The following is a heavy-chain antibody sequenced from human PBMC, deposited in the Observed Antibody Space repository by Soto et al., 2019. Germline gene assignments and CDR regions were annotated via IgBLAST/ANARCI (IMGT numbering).Heavy chain of an antibody. Sequence: GGPLRLSWAASGFTFSSYAMSLIRQAPGKGLEWVSAISGSGGSTYYADSVKGRFTISRDNSKNTLYLQMNSLRAEDTAVYYCAKDTRRRYYYDSSGYYPSWGQGTLVTVSS. D-gene: IGHD3-22*01. V-gene: IGHV3-23*01. J-gene: IGHJ4*02. CDR1: GFTFSSYA. CDR2: ISGSGGST. CDR3: AKDTRRRYYYDSSGYYPS.